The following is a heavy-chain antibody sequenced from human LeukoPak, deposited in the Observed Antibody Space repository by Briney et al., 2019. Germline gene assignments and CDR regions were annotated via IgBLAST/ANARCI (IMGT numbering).Heavy chain of an antibody. Sequence: PGGSLRLSCAASGFTFSSYGMHWVRQAPGKGLEWVAFIRYDGSNKYYADSVKGRFTISRDNSKNTLYLQMNSLRAEDTAVYYCAKVCLAPIFGVADDAFDIWGQGTMVTVSS. CDR3: AKVCLAPIFGVADDAFDI. CDR2: IRYDGSNK. V-gene: IGHV3-30*02. J-gene: IGHJ3*02. D-gene: IGHD3-3*01. CDR1: GFTFSSYG.